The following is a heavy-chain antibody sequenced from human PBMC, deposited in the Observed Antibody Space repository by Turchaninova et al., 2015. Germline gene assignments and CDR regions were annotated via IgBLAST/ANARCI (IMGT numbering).Heavy chain of an antibody. V-gene: IGHV4-39*07. J-gene: IGHJ4*02. CDR3: AKGARY. Sequence: QLQLQESGPGLVKPSETLSLTCTVSGDSISSSTNYWGWIRQPPGKGLEWIGSIYYSGSTHSNPSLKRRVTISADTSKNQCSLKLSSVTAADTAVYYCAKGARYWGQGTLVTVSS. CDR1: GDSISSSTNY. CDR2: IYYSGST.